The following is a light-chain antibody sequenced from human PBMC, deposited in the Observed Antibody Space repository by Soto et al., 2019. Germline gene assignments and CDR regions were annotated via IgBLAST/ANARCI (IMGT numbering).Light chain of an antibody. CDR3: MQAQQIPRT. CDR2: KVS. CDR1: QSLVYSDGNTY. Sequence: DIVMTQSPLSLPVPPGEPASISCRSSQSLVYSDGNTYLNWFQPRPGQSPRRLIYKVSKRASGVSDRFSGSRSGTRVTLRLSRVEAEDVGFDYCMQAQQIPRTFAQGPKVDIK. V-gene: IGKV2-30*01. J-gene: IGKJ1*01.